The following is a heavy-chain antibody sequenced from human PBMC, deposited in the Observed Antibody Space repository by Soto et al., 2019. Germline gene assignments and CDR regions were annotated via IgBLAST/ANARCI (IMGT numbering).Heavy chain of an antibody. CDR2: ITRDGSST. V-gene: IGHV3-74*01. J-gene: IGHJ4*02. CDR1: GFSLSDYW. D-gene: IGHD5-18*01. Sequence: EVQLVESGGGLVQPGGSLRLSCAASGFSLSDYWMHWVRQAPGEGLVWLSRITRDGSSTNHADSVKGRFTISRDNAKNTLYLQVNSLRGEDTAVYYCARGANGYYYFDYWGQGTLVTVSS. CDR3: ARGANGYYYFDY.